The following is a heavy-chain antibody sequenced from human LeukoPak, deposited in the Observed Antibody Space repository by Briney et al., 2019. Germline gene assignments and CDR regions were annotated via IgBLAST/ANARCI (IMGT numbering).Heavy chain of an antibody. CDR3: ARVASGYDSWYFDL. J-gene: IGHJ2*01. CDR1: GFSFSSYS. CDR2: ISSSNSFI. D-gene: IGHD5-12*01. V-gene: IGHV3-21*01. Sequence: GGSLRLSCAASGFSFSSYSMNWVRQAPGKGLEWVSCISSSNSFIYYADSVKGRFTISRDNAKHSLYLQMNSLRAEDTAVYYCARVASGYDSWYFDLWGRGTLVTVSS.